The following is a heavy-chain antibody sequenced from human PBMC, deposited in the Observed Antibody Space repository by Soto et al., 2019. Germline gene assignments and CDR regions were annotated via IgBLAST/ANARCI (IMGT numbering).Heavy chain of an antibody. CDR1: GFSFVNYA. D-gene: IGHD6-19*01. CDR3: AKATTNGGWFNPFDA. V-gene: IGHV3-23*01. J-gene: IGHJ4*02. Sequence: GGSLRLSCAASGFSFVNYAMNWVRQAPGKGLEWVSGLSGSGTSTYYADSVKGRFTISRDNSRDTLFLQMNSLTADDTAVYYCAKATTNGGWFNPFDAWGQGALVTVSS. CDR2: LSGSGTST.